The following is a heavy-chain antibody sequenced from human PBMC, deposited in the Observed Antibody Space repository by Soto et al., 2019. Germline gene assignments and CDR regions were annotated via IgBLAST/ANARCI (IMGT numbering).Heavy chain of an antibody. J-gene: IGHJ4*02. CDR2: ISYDGSNK. CDR1: GFTFSSYG. D-gene: IGHD2-2*02. CDR3: AKDQDIVVVPAAIPGY. Sequence: GGSLRLSCAASGFTFSSYGMHWVRQAPGKGLEWVAVISYDGSNKYYADSVKGRFTISRDNSKNTLYLQMNSLRAEDTAVYYCAKDQDIVVVPAAIPGYWGQGTLVTVSS. V-gene: IGHV3-30*18.